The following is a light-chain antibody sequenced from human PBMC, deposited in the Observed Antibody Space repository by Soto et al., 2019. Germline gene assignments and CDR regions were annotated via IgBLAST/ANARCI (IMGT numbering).Light chain of an antibody. Sequence: DIHMTQSPSSLSASVGDIVTMTFRASQSISSYLNWYQHKPGKAPKLLIYAASSLQSGVPSRFSGSGSGTDFTLTISTLQPEDFATYYCQQSYSTPITFGQGTRLEIK. J-gene: IGKJ5*01. CDR2: AAS. V-gene: IGKV1-39*01. CDR1: QSISSY. CDR3: QQSYSTPIT.